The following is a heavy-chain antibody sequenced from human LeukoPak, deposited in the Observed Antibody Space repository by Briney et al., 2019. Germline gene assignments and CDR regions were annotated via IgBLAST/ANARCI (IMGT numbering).Heavy chain of an antibody. D-gene: IGHD1-26*01. CDR3: ARDVVGATKYYGMDV. CDR2: IYTSGST. J-gene: IGHJ6*02. Sequence: SETLSLTCTVSSDSISDYYWGWIRQPAGKGLEWIGRIYTSGSTNYNPSLKSQVTMSVDTSKNQFSLKLSSVTAADTAVYYCARDVVGATKYYGMDVWGQGTTVTVSS. CDR1: SDSISDYY. V-gene: IGHV4-4*07.